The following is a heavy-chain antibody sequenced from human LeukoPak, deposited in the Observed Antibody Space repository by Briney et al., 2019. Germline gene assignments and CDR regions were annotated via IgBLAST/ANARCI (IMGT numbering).Heavy chain of an antibody. J-gene: IGHJ6*02. D-gene: IGHD3-10*01. CDR3: TVAELYYYGMDV. Sequence: KSSETLSLTCTVSGGSISSSSYYWGWIRQPPGKGLEWIGSIYYSGSTYYNPSLKSRVTISVDTSKNQFSLKLSSVTAADTAVYYCTVAELYYYGMDVWGQGTTVTVSS. CDR2: IYYSGST. V-gene: IGHV4-39*07. CDR1: GGSISSSSYY.